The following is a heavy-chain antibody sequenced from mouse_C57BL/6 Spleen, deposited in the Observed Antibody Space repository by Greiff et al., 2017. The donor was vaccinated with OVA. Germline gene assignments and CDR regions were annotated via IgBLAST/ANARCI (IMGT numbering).Heavy chain of an antibody. J-gene: IGHJ4*01. CDR1: GYSFTDYN. CDR2: INPNYGTT. V-gene: IGHV1-39*01. CDR3: ARNSNYEDYYAMDY. D-gene: IGHD2-5*01. Sequence: VQLQQSGPELVKPGASVKISCKASGYSFTDYNMNWVKQSNGKSLEWIGVINPNYGTTSYNQKFKGKATLTVDQSSRTAYMQLNSLTSEDSAVYYCARNSNYEDYYAMDYWGQGTSVTVSS.